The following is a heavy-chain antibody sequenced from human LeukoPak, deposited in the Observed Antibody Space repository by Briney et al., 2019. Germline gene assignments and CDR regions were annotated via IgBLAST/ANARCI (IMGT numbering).Heavy chain of an antibody. CDR2: ICQSGST. CDR1: GGSISSGDYS. D-gene: IGHD1-1*01. CDR3: ARVGSDWNDVRYNWFDP. J-gene: IGHJ5*02. Sequence: SETLSLTCAVSGGSISSGDYSWSWIRQPPGKGLEWIGYICQSGSTYYNPSLTSRVTISVDRSKNQFSLKLSSVTAADTAVYYCARVGSDWNDVRYNWFDPWGQGTLVTVSS. V-gene: IGHV4-30-2*01.